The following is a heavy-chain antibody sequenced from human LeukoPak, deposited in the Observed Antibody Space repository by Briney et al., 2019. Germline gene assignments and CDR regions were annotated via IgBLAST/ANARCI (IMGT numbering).Heavy chain of an antibody. CDR3: ASGGRPFVGPSAY. D-gene: IGHD3-16*01. CDR2: IIPIFGTA. V-gene: IGHV1-69*13. Sequence: ASVKVSCKASGGTFSSYAISWVRQAPGQGLEWMGGIIPIFGTANYAQKFQGRVTITADESTSTAYMELGSLRSEDTAVYYCASGGRPFVGPSAYWGQGTLVTVSS. CDR1: GGTFSSYA. J-gene: IGHJ4*02.